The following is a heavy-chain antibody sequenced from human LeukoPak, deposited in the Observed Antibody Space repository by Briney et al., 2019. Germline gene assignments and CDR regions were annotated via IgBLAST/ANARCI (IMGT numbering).Heavy chain of an antibody. V-gene: IGHV4-59*01. CDR3: ARGRVSSSTWYSTSYYYFYMDV. Sequence: SETLSLTCTVSDDSITIYYWSWIRQPPGKGLEWIGYIDHTGITNYNPSPNSRVTISRGTSKNPYSMQLRSATAADTAVYFCARGRVSSSTWYSTSYYYFYMDVWGKGTTVTVSS. D-gene: IGHD6-13*01. CDR2: IDHTGIT. CDR1: DDSITIYY. J-gene: IGHJ6*03.